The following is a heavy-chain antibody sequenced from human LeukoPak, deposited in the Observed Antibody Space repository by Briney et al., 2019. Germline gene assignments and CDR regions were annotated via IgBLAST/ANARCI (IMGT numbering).Heavy chain of an antibody. Sequence: SQTLSLTCAVSGDSVSSNSAAWNWFTHSPSRGLEWLGRTYYRSKWYNDYAVSVKSLITNNPDTSTNQFSLQLNSVTPEDTAVYYCVRETYAFDIWGQGTMVTVSS. J-gene: IGHJ3*02. V-gene: IGHV6-1*01. CDR1: GDSVSSNSAA. CDR2: TYYRSKWYN. CDR3: VRETYAFDI.